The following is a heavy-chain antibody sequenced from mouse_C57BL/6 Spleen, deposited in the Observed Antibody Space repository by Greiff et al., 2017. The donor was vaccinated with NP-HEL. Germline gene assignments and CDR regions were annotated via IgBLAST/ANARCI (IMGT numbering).Heavy chain of an antibody. CDR2: ISYDGSN. V-gene: IGHV3-6*01. CDR3: AGYYSNPFAY. CDR1: GYSITSGYY. J-gene: IGHJ3*01. D-gene: IGHD2-5*01. Sequence: ESGPGLVKPSQSLSLTCSVTGYSITSGYYWNWIRQFPGNKLEWMGYISYDGSNNYNPSLKNRISITRDTSKNQFFLKLNSVTTEDTATYYCAGYYSNPFAYWGQGTLVTVSA.